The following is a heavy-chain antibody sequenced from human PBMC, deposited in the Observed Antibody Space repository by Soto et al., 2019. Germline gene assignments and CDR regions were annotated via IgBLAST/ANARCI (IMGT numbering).Heavy chain of an antibody. CDR2: MNPKNGNT. J-gene: IGHJ5*02. CDR3: AKAGWLGWFEP. D-gene: IGHD1-1*01. Sequence: QVQLVQSGAEVKKPGASVKVSCKASGDTFTSYDINWVRQATGQGLEWMGWMNPKNGNTGYAQNVQGRVTMTRNTSITTAYMELSGLRSEDTAVYYCAKAGWLGWFEPWGQGTLVTVSS. CDR1: GDTFTSYD. V-gene: IGHV1-8*01.